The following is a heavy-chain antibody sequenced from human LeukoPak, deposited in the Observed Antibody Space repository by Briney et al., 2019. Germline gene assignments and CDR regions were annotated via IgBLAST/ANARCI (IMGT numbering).Heavy chain of an antibody. CDR2: IRYDGNEK. J-gene: IGHJ4*02. CDR1: GFSFSSYA. D-gene: IGHD3-3*02. CDR3: AKGILGGVLND. V-gene: IGHV3-30*02. Sequence: PGGSLRLSCAASGFSFSSYAMHWVRQAPGKGLEWVSSIRYDGNEKYSADSVKGRFTISRDNSKNMLFHQMNSLRAEDTAIYYCAKGILGGVLNDWGQGSLVTVS.